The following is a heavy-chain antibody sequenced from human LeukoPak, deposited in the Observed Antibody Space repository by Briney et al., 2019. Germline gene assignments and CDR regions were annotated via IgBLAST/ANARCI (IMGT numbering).Heavy chain of an antibody. D-gene: IGHD3-10*01. CDR1: GFTFDHYA. CDR3: AKDVRRFGELNAMDV. CDR2: ISWNSGHI. V-gene: IGHV3-9*01. Sequence: PGRSLRLSCAASGFTFDHYAIHWVRQGPGKGLEWVSGISWNSGHIGYADSVKGRFTISRDNARGSLYLQMNSLRAEDTALYYCAKDVRRFGELNAMDVWGQGTTVTVSS. J-gene: IGHJ6*02.